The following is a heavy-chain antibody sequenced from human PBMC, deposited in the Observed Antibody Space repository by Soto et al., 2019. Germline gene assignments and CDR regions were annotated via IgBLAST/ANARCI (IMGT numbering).Heavy chain of an antibody. D-gene: IGHD4-17*01. J-gene: IGHJ4*02. CDR2: ISPETGKT. CDR3: TLDVFFISTSTVTTDAF. CDR1: GYTFSSFG. V-gene: IGHV1-18*04. Sequence: VELVQSGAEVKKPGASVRVSCKASGYTFSSFGLSWVRQAPGQGPELMGWISPETGKTEYSHKFQGRVTMTTATSTRTLFLDLGSLTSDDKAVYYCTLDVFFISTSTVTTDAFWGQGTLVTVSS.